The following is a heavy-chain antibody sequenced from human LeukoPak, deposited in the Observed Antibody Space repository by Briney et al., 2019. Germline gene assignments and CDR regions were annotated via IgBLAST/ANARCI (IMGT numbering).Heavy chain of an antibody. Sequence: PSETLSLTCTVSGGSISSYYWSWIRQPAGKGLEWIGEINHSGSTNYNPSLKSRVTISVDTSKNQFSLKLSSVTAADTAVYYCARRAGYSSSWYLNWGQGTLVTVSS. CDR1: GGSISSYY. D-gene: IGHD6-13*01. CDR2: INHSGST. CDR3: ARRAGYSSSWYLN. V-gene: IGHV4-34*01. J-gene: IGHJ4*02.